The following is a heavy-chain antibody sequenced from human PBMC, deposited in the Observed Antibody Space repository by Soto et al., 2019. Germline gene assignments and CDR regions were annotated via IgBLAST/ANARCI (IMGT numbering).Heavy chain of an antibody. Sequence: ASVKVSCKASGYTFTGYYMHWVRQAPGQGLEWMGWINPNSGGTNYAQKFQGWVTMTRDTSISTAYMELSRPRSDDTAVYYCARGALVVIPARYGMDVWGQGTTVTVSS. CDR2: INPNSGGT. V-gene: IGHV1-2*04. D-gene: IGHD3-22*01. J-gene: IGHJ6*02. CDR3: ARGALVVIPARYGMDV. CDR1: GYTFTGYY.